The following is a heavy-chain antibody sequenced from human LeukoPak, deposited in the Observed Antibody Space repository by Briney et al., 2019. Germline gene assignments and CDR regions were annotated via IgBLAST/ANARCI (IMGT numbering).Heavy chain of an antibody. V-gene: IGHV3-30-3*01. J-gene: IGHJ4*02. CDR3: ARDPGWEPQVVDY. CDR2: ISYDGSNK. CDR1: GFTFSSYA. Sequence: GGSLRLSCAASGFTFSSYAMHWVRQAPGKGLEWVAVISYDGSNKYYADSVKGRFTISRDNAKNSLYLQMNSLRAEDTALYYCARDPGWEPQVVDYWGQGTLVTVSS. D-gene: IGHD1-26*01.